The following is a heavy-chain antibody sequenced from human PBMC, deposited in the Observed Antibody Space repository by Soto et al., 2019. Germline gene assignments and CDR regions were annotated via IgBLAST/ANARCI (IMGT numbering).Heavy chain of an antibody. D-gene: IGHD2-15*01. CDR2: INNDGSVS. V-gene: IGHV3-74*01. CDR1: GXTFSNYW. CDR3: ARGDCVGGTCYSLAGSFYYYMDV. J-gene: IGHJ6*03. Sequence: EVQLVESGGGLVQPGGSLRLSCVXSGXTFSNYWMYWVRQAPGEGLVWVSRINNDGSVSSYADSVKGRLTISRDNVKNTLYLQMDSLRAEDTAVYYCARGDCVGGTCYSLAGSFYYYMDVWGKGTTVTVFS.